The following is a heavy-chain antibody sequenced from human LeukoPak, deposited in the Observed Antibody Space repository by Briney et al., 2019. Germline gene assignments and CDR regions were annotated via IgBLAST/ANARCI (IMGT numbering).Heavy chain of an antibody. CDR2: ISSSSSTI. CDR1: EFTFSSYS. CDR3: ASSDYRAFDY. D-gene: IGHD4-17*01. V-gene: IGHV3-48*01. J-gene: IGHJ4*02. Sequence: GGSLGLSCAASEFTFSSYSMNWVRQAPGKGLEWVSYISSSSSTIYYADCVKGRFTISRDNAKNSLYLQMNSLRAEDTAVYYCASSDYRAFDYWGQGTLVTVSS.